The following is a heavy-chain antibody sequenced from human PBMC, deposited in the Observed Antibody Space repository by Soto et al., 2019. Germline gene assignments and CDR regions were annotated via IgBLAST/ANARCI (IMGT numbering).Heavy chain of an antibody. J-gene: IGHJ4*02. CDR2: SSYNGGT. Sequence: PSETLCLTCTVSADTSTISNSYWGWLRQPPGKGLQWIGSSSYNGGTFYNPSLKGRVAISVDTSKKQSSLQVTSVTAADTAVYYCARHRIEVVWRGFDFWGQGSPVTVSS. CDR3: ARHRIEVVWRGFDF. CDR1: ADTSTISNSY. D-gene: IGHD1-1*01. V-gene: IGHV4-39*01.